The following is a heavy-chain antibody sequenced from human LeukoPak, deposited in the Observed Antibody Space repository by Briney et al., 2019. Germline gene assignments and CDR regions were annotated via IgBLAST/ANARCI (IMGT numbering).Heavy chain of an antibody. J-gene: IGHJ4*02. CDR3: VRDPDALDY. CDR2: IRSSGSPI. CDR1: GFTFSGYS. Sequence: GGSLRLSCAASGFTFSGYSMNWVRQAPGKGLEWVSYIRSSGSPIYYADSVKGRFTISRDNAKNSVYLQMNSLRDEDTAVYYCVRDPDALDYWGQGTLVTVSS. V-gene: IGHV3-48*02.